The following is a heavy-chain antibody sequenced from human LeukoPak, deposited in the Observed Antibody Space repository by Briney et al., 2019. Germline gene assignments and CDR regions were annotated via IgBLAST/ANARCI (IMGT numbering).Heavy chain of an antibody. V-gene: IGHV3-33*01. CDR1: GFTFSSYG. CDR2: IWYDGSNK. J-gene: IGHJ4*02. D-gene: IGHD3-22*01. Sequence: GSLRLSCAASGFTFSSYGMHWVRQAPGKGLEWVALIWYDGSNKYYADSVKGRFTISRDNSKNTLYLQMNSLRAEDTAVYYCARRNYYDNSGYDYWGQGTLVTVSS. CDR3: ARRNYYDNSGYDY.